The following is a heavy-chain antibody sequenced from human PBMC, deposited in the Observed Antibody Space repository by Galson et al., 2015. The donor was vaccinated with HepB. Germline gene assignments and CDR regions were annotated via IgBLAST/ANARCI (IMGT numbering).Heavy chain of an antibody. Sequence: SLRLSCAASGFTFSNDGMHWVRQAPGKGLEWVALIWYDGSSKYYADSVKGRFTISRDNSKNTLSLQMNSLRGDDTAVYYCARALRWGYAFDVWGQGTLVTVSS. CDR3: ARALRWGYAFDV. D-gene: IGHD4-23*01. J-gene: IGHJ3*01. CDR2: IWYDGSSK. V-gene: IGHV3-33*01. CDR1: GFTFSNDG.